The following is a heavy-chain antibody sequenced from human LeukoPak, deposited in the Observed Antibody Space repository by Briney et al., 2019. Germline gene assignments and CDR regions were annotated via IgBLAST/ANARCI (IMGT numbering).Heavy chain of an antibody. J-gene: IGHJ3*02. V-gene: IGHV3-30-3*01. CDR2: ISYDGSNK. Sequence: QTGGSLRLSCAASGFTFSSYAMPWVRQAPGKGLEWVAVISYDGSNKYYADSVKGRFTISRDNSKNTLYLQMNSLRAEDTAVYYCARSTYCGGDCYSPGAFDIWGQGTMVTVSS. D-gene: IGHD2-21*02. CDR3: ARSTYCGGDCYSPGAFDI. CDR1: GFTFSSYA.